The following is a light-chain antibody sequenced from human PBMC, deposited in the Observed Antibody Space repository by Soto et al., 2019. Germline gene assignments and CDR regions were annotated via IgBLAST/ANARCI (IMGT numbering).Light chain of an antibody. CDR2: EVN. Sequence: QSALAQPASVSGSPGQSITISCTGTSSDVGAYNSVSWYQQHPHRAPQVMISEVNNRPSGVSNRFSGSKSGNTAYLTISGLQVEDEAEYFCFSFTTISTHVFGTGTKVTVL. J-gene: IGLJ1*01. V-gene: IGLV2-14*01. CDR3: FSFTTISTHV. CDR1: SSDVGAYNS.